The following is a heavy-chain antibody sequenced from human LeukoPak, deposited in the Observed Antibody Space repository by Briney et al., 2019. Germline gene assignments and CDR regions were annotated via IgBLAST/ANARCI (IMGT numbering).Heavy chain of an antibody. CDR3: ARAEYSSSP. CDR2: IWYDGSNK. Sequence: GGSLRLSCAASGFTFSSYSMNWVRQAPGKGLEWVAVIWYDGSNKYYADSVKGRFTISRDNSKNTLYLQMNSLRAEDTAVYYCARAEYSSSPWGQGTLVTVSS. CDR1: GFTFSSYS. J-gene: IGHJ5*02. V-gene: IGHV3-33*08. D-gene: IGHD6-6*01.